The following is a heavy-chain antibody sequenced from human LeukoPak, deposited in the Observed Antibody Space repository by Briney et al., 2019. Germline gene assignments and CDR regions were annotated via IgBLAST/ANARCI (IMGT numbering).Heavy chain of an antibody. V-gene: IGHV3-74*01. Sequence: GGSLRLSCAASGFTFSSYWMHWVRQAPGKGLVWVSRINSDGSSASYADSVKGRFTISRDNAKNTLYLQMNSLRAEDTAVYYCARQTPYNWNDIDAFDIWGQGTMVTVSS. CDR3: ARQTPYNWNDIDAFDI. J-gene: IGHJ3*02. CDR2: INSDGSSA. D-gene: IGHD1-1*01. CDR1: GFTFSSYW.